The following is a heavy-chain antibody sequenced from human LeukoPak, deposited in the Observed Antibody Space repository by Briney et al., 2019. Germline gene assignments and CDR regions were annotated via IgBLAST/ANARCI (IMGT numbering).Heavy chain of an antibody. Sequence: HGESLKISCKGSGYSFIRNWIGWVRQMPGKGLEWMAIIYPGDSDTRYSPSFQGQVTISADKSISTAYLQWSSLTASDTAMYYCARQFGGNSEFDYWGQGTLVTVSS. CDR2: IYPGDSDT. D-gene: IGHD4-23*01. V-gene: IGHV5-51*01. J-gene: IGHJ4*02. CDR1: GYSFIRNW. CDR3: ARQFGGNSEFDY.